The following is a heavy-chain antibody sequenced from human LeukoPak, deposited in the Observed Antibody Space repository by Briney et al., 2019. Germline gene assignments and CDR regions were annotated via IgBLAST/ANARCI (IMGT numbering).Heavy chain of an antibody. CDR2: IYTSGST. D-gene: IGHD3-10*01. CDR3: ARSMVRGPFDI. V-gene: IGHV4-61*02. J-gene: IGHJ3*02. Sequence: SETLSLTCTVSGGSISSGSYYWSWIRQPAGKGLEWIGRIYTSGSTNYNPSLKSRVTISVDTSKNQFSLKLSSVTAADTAVYYCARSMVRGPFDIWGQGTMITVSS. CDR1: GGSISSGSYY.